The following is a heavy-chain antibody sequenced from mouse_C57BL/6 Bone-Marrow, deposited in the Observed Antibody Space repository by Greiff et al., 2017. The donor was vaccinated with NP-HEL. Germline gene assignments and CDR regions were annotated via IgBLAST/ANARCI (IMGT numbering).Heavy chain of an antibody. Sequence: VQLQQPGAELVKPGASVKLSCKASGYTFTSYWMHWVKQRPGQGLEWIGMIPPNSGSTNYNEKFQSKSTLTVDKSSSTAYMQLSSLTSEDSAVYYCERETFITTVVPHWYFDVWGTGTTVTVAS. CDR1: GYTFTSYW. CDR3: ERETFITTVVPHWYFDV. CDR2: IPPNSGST. D-gene: IGHD1-1*01. V-gene: IGHV1-64*01. J-gene: IGHJ1*03.